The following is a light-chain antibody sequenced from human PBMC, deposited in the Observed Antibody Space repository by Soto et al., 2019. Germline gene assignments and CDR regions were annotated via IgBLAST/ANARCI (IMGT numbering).Light chain of an antibody. Sequence: EIVMTQSPATLSVSPGERATLSCRASQSVSSNLGWYQQKPGQAHRLLVYDASARATGIPARFSGSGSGTEFTLTLSSLQSEDFAVYYCQQYNNWPPPLTFGGGTKVEIK. CDR2: DAS. V-gene: IGKV3-15*01. J-gene: IGKJ4*01. CDR1: QSVSSN. CDR3: QQYNNWPPPLT.